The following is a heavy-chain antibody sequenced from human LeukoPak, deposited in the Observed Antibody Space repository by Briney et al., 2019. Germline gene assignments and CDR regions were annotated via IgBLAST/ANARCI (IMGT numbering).Heavy chain of an antibody. CDR1: GFTLDDYA. CDR3: AKDIRITIFGSGMDV. Sequence: PGGSLRLSCAASGFTLDDYAMHWVRHAPGKGLEWVSGISWNSGSIVYADSVKGRFTISRDNAKNSLYLQMNSLRAEDTALYYCAKDIRITIFGSGMDVWGQGTTVTVSS. V-gene: IGHV3-9*01. CDR2: ISWNSGSI. J-gene: IGHJ6*02. D-gene: IGHD3-3*01.